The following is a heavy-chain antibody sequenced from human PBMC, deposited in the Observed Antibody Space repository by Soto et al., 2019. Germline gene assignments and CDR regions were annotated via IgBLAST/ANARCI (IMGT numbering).Heavy chain of an antibody. J-gene: IGHJ5*02. CDR1: GYTFTSYH. CDR2: INPSGGST. CDR3: ARVDSSWSNWFDP. D-gene: IGHD6-13*01. Sequence: ASVKVSCKTSGYTFTSYHLHWVRQAPGEGLEWMGSINPSGGSTRYAQKFESRVTISVDTSKNQFSLKLSSVTAADTAVYYCARVDSSWSNWFDPWGQGTLVTVSS. V-gene: IGHV1-46*01.